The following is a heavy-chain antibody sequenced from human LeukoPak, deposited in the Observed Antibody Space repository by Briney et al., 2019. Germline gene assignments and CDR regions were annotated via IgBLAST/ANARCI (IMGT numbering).Heavy chain of an antibody. CDR3: ARAGGYCSSTSCYGPAAYYYYGMDV. J-gene: IGHJ6*04. Sequence: GSSVNVPCKASGGTFSSYAISWVRQAPGQGLEWMGGIIPIFGTANYAQKFQGRVTITADESTSTAYMELSSLRSEDTAVYYCARAGGYCSSTSCYGPAAYYYYGMDVWGKGTTVTVSS. CDR2: IIPIFGTA. CDR1: GGTFSSYA. V-gene: IGHV1-69*01. D-gene: IGHD2-2*01.